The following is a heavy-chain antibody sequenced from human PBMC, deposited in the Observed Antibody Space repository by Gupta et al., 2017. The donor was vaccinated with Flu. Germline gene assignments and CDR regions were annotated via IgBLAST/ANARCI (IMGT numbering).Heavy chain of an antibody. D-gene: IGHD4-17*01. V-gene: IGHV3-73*01. J-gene: IGHJ3*02. CDR3: TRSDYSAYNDAFDI. CDR1: GLSLSGSA. Sequence: EVQLVESGGGLVQPGGSVKLSCAASGLSLSGSAIHWVRQPSGKGLEWLGRIRTRHNDYATPYAASVEGRVTISRDDAQNTASLQLDRLETGDTAVYYCTRSDYSAYNDAFDIWGPGTLVTVSS. CDR2: IRTRHNDYAT.